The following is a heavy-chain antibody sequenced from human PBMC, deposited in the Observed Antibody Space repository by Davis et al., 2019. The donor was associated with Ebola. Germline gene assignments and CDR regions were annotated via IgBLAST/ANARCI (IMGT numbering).Heavy chain of an antibody. CDR3: ARAGGYSSGWVDY. D-gene: IGHD6-19*01. J-gene: IGHJ4*02. CDR1: GYTFTSYG. Sequence: SCKASGYTFTSYGMHWVRQAPGKGLEWVAVIWYDGSNKYYADSVKGRFTISRDNSKNTLYLQMNSLRAEDTAVYYCARAGGYSSGWVDYWGQGTLVTVSS. CDR2: IWYDGSNK. V-gene: IGHV3-33*01.